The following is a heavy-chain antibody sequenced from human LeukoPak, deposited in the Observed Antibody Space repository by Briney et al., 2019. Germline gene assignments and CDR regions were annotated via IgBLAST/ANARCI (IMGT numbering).Heavy chain of an antibody. CDR3: ARIPENYAYYYYHYMDV. D-gene: IGHD1-7*01. V-gene: IGHV4-39*07. CDR1: GGSISSSSYY. J-gene: IGHJ6*03. Sequence: SETLSLTCTVSGGSISSSSYYWGWIRQPPGKELEWIGSIYYSGSTYYNPSLKSRVTISVDTSKNQFSLKLSSVTAADTAVYYCARIPENYAYYYYHYMDVWGKGTTVTVSS. CDR2: IYYSGST.